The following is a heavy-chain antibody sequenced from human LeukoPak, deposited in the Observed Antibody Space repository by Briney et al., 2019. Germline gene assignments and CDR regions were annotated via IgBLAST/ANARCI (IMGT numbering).Heavy chain of an antibody. Sequence: QAGGSLRLSCAASGFTFSSYWMHWVRQAPGKGLVWISRINSDGSSTSYADSVKGRFTISRDNAKNTLYLQMNSLRAEDTAVYYCARDPYNWNGDYYYGMDVWGQGTTVTVSS. D-gene: IGHD1-1*01. V-gene: IGHV3-74*01. CDR2: INSDGSST. J-gene: IGHJ6*02. CDR1: GFTFSSYW. CDR3: ARDPYNWNGDYYYGMDV.